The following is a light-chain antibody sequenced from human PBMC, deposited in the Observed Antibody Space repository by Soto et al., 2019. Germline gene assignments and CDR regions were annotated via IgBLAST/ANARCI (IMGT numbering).Light chain of an antibody. J-gene: IGLJ3*02. CDR3: SSYTSSSTLEWV. Sequence: QSALTQPASVSGSPGQSITISCTGTSSDVGGYNYVSWYQQHPGKAPKLMIYDVSNRPSGVSNRFSGSKSANTASLTISGLQADDEADYYCSSYTSSSTLEWVFGGGTKLTVL. V-gene: IGLV2-14*01. CDR2: DVS. CDR1: SSDVGGYNY.